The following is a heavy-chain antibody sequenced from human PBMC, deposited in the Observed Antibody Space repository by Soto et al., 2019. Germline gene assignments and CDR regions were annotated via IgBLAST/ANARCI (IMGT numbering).Heavy chain of an antibody. Sequence: GGSLRLSCAASGFKFSDYWMSWVRQAPGKGLEWVGNIKHDTSEAHYADSVKGRFTLTTDNINDFLFLQLNGLKSDDTASYYCARAGLLFWGPYRTSCFDYWGPGTLVTVSS. CDR2: IKHDTSEA. CDR1: GFKFSDYW. D-gene: IGHD3-16*02. CDR3: ARAGLLFWGPYRTSCFDY. V-gene: IGHV3-7*03. J-gene: IGHJ4*02.